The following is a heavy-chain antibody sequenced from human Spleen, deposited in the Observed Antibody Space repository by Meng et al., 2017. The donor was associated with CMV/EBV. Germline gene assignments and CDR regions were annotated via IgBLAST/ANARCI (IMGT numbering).Heavy chain of an antibody. J-gene: IGHJ3*02. CDR3: ARESTYYDFWSGPEGDAFDI. D-gene: IGHD3-3*01. Sequence: ASVKVSCKASGYTFTSYGISWVRQAPGQGLEWMGWISAYNGNTNYAQKLQGRVTMTTDTSTSTAYMELRSLRSDDTAVYYCARESTYYDFWSGPEGDAFDIWGQGTMVTVSS. CDR1: GYTFTSYG. V-gene: IGHV1-18*01. CDR2: ISAYNGNT.